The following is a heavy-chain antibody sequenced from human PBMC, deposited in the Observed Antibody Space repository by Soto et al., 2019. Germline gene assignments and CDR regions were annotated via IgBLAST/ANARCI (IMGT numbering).Heavy chain of an antibody. CDR2: IIPILGIA. Sequence: ASVKVSCKASGGTFSSYTISWVRQAPGQGLEWMGRIIPILGIANYAQKFQGRVTITADKSTSTAYMELSSLRSEDTAVYYCAEGYSGYDFGDYWGQGTLVTVSS. D-gene: IGHD5-12*01. J-gene: IGHJ4*02. V-gene: IGHV1-69*02. CDR1: GGTFSSYT. CDR3: AEGYSGYDFGDY.